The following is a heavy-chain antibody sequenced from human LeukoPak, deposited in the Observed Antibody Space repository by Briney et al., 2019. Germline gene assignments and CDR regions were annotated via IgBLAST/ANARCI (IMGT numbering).Heavy chain of an antibody. CDR1: GYTFTSYG. D-gene: IGHD6-19*01. Sequence: PVASVKVSCKASGYTFTSYGISWVRQAPGQGLEWMGWISAYNGNTNYAQKLQGRVTMTTDTSTSTAYMELRSLRSDDTAVYYCAEDPGPPPVYIAVAGPNWFDPWGQGTLVTVSS. CDR2: ISAYNGNT. V-gene: IGHV1-18*01. J-gene: IGHJ5*02. CDR3: AEDPGPPPVYIAVAGPNWFDP.